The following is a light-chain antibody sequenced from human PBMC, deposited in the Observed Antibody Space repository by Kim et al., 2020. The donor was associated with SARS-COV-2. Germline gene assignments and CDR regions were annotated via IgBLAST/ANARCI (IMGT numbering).Light chain of an antibody. CDR1: SSDVGRYNY. CDR3: SSYASSSSYV. Sequence: QSVLTQPASVSGSPGQSITISCTGTSSDVGRYNYVSWYQQHTGKAPKLMIYDVSERPSGVSDRFSGSKSGNTASLTISGLQAEDEGDYYCSSYASSSSYVFGTGTKVTVL. CDR2: DVS. J-gene: IGLJ1*01. V-gene: IGLV2-14*01.